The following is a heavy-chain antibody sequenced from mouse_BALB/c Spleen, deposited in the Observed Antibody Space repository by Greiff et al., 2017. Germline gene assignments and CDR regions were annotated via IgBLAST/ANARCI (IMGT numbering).Heavy chain of an antibody. CDR2: IYPYNGGT. J-gene: IGHJ3*01. D-gene: IGHD2-14*01. CDR3: ARGGYRYDGGFAY. CDR1: GYTFTDYN. V-gene: IGHV1S29*02. Sequence: VHVKQSGPELVKPGASVKISCKASGYTFTDYNMHWVKQSHGKSLEWIGYIYPYNGGTGYNQKFKSKATLTVDNSSSTAYMELRSLTSEDSAVYYCARGGYRYDGGFAYWGQGTLVTVSA.